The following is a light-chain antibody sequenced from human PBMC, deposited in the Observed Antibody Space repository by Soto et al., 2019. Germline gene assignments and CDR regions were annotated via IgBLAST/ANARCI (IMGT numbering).Light chain of an antibody. V-gene: IGKV1-27*01. CDR2: GAS. Sequence: DIQMTQSPSSLSASVGDRVTITCRASQGITNYLAWYQQKPGKVPKLLISGASTLQSGVPSRFSGSGSGTDFTLTISSLQHEDVATYYCQKYNTAPWTFGQGTTVEVK. J-gene: IGKJ1*01. CDR1: QGITNY. CDR3: QKYNTAPWT.